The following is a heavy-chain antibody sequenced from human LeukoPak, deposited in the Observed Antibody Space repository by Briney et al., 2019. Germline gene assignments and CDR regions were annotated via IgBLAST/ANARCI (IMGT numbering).Heavy chain of an antibody. CDR2: INGGSTYT. Sequence: GGSLRLSCAASGFTFYTYAMSWVRQGPGKGLEWVSSINGGSTYTYYADSVKGRFTISRDNTKKSLFLQLNSLSVEDTAMYYCAKDYSFSNFNWGQGTLVTVSS. J-gene: IGHJ4*02. CDR1: GFTFYTYA. CDR3: AKDYSFSNFN. V-gene: IGHV3-23*01. D-gene: IGHD2-15*01.